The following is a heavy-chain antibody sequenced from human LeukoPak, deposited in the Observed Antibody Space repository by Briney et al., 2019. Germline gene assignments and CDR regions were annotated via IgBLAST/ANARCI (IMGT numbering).Heavy chain of an antibody. V-gene: IGHV4-61*08. CDR1: GDSISSGDYY. Sequence: SETLSLTCTVPGDSISSGDYYWSWIRQPPGKGLEWIGYIYYSVSTNYNPSLKSRVTISVDTSKNQFSLKLRSVTAADTAVYYCARGGYYGSGNDFRFDPWGQGTLVTVSS. J-gene: IGHJ5*02. D-gene: IGHD3-10*01. CDR2: IYYSVST. CDR3: ARGGYYGSGNDFRFDP.